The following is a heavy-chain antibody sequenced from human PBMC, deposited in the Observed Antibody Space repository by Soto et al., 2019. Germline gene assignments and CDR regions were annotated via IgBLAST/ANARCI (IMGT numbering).Heavy chain of an antibody. CDR2: ISYTGRT. J-gene: IGHJ6*02. CDR3: AREWGLLPYYVMNV. V-gene: IGHV4-61*03. Sequence: SETLSLTCIVSGDSVTSGSYYWTWLRQPPGKGLEWIGYISYTGRTKYNPSLQSRVTISVDTSKNDFSLNLGSVTAADTAVYFCAREWGLLPYYVMNVWGHGTAVTVSS. D-gene: IGHD7-27*01. CDR1: GDSVTSGSYY.